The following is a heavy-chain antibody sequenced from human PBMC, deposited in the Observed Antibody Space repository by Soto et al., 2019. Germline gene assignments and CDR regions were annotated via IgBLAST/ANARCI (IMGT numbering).Heavy chain of an antibody. CDR1: GGSFSGYY. Sequence: NPSETLSLTCAVYGGSFSGYYWSWIRQPPGKGLEWIGEINHSGSTNYNPSLKSRVTISVDTSKNQFSLKLSSVTAADTAVYYCARVVRFVEFDPWGQGTLVTVSS. V-gene: IGHV4-34*01. J-gene: IGHJ5*02. CDR3: ARVVRFVEFDP. D-gene: IGHD3-3*01. CDR2: INHSGST.